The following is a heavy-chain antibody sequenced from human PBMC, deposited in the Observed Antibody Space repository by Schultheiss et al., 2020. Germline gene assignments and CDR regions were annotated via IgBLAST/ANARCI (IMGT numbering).Heavy chain of an antibody. V-gene: IGHV1-18*01. D-gene: IGHD4-17*01. CDR2: ISAYNGNT. CDR1: GYRFTNYG. Sequence: ASVKVSCKASGYRFTNYGISWVRQAPGQGLEWMAWISAYNGNTNYAQKFQGRVTITADESTSTAYMELSSLRSDDTAVYYCARETFPDYGDYVTEDYWGQGTLVTVSS. J-gene: IGHJ4*02. CDR3: ARETFPDYGDYVTEDY.